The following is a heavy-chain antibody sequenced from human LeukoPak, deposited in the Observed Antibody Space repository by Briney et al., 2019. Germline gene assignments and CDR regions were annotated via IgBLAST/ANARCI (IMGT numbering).Heavy chain of an antibody. V-gene: IGHV3-7*01. J-gene: IGHJ4*02. Sequence: GGSLRLSCAASGFTFSSYWMSWFRQAPGKGLEWVANIKQDGSEKYYVDSVKGRFTISRDNAKNSLYLQMNSLRAEDTAVYYCARVSIWSGYYTDYWGQGTLVTVSS. CDR3: ARVSIWSGYYTDY. CDR2: IKQDGSEK. CDR1: GFTFSSYW. D-gene: IGHD3-3*01.